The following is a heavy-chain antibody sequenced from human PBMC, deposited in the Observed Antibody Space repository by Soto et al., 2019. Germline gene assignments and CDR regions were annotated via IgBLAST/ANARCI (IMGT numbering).Heavy chain of an antibody. D-gene: IGHD3-3*01. V-gene: IGHV1-69*02. CDR3: ARAVGDFWSGYLFDY. CDR1: GGTFSSYT. CDR2: IIPILGIA. Sequence: QVQLVQSGAEVKKPGSSVKVSCKASGGTFSSYTISWVRQAPGQGLEWMGRIIPILGIANYAQKFQGRVTITADKSTSTADMELSSLRSEDTAVYYCARAVGDFWSGYLFDYWGQGTLVTVSS. J-gene: IGHJ4*02.